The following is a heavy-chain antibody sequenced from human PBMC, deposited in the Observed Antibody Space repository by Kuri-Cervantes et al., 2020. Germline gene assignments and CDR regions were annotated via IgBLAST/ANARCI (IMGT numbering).Heavy chain of an antibody. D-gene: IGHD3-9*01. CDR3: AKEQRYFDWFVRVYGMDV. V-gene: IGHV3-30*18. CDR2: ISYDGSNK. J-gene: IGHJ6*02. CDR1: GFTFSSYW. Sequence: GGPLRLSCAASGFTFSSYWMHWVRQAPGKGLEWVAVISYDGSNKYYADSVRGRFTISRDNSKNTLYLQMNSLRAEDTAVYYCAKEQRYFDWFVRVYGMDVWGQGTTVTVSS.